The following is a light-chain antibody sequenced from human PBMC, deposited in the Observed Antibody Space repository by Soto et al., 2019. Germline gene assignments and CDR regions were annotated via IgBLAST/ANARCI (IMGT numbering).Light chain of an antibody. CDR1: SSDVGGYNY. V-gene: IGLV2-14*03. CDR2: DVS. J-gene: IGLJ1*01. CDR3: SSYTSSSTYV. Sequence: QSVLTQPASVSGAPGQSIAISCTGTSSDVGGYNYVSWYQHHPGKAPKLMVYDVSNRPSGVSNRVSGSKSGHTASLTISGLQAEDEADYYCSSYTSSSTYVFGTGTKLTVL.